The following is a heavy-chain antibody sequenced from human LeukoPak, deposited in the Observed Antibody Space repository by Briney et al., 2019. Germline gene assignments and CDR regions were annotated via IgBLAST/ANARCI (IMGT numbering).Heavy chain of an antibody. J-gene: IGHJ4*02. CDR1: GFTFSSYS. CDR2: ISSSSSYI. Sequence: PGGSLRLSCAASGFTFSSYSMNWVRQAPGKGLEWVSSISSSSSYIYYADSVKGRFTISRDNAKNSLYLQMNSPRAEDTAVYYCARDGYYDFGSDYWGQGTLVTVSS. CDR3: ARDGYYDFGSDY. D-gene: IGHD3-3*01. V-gene: IGHV3-21*01.